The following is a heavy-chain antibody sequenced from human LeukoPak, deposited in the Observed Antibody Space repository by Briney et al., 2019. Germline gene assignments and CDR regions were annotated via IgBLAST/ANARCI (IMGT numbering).Heavy chain of an antibody. J-gene: IGHJ2*01. CDR2: INVDGSIT. Sequence: GGSLRLSCAASGFPFTSYWMRWVRQVPGKAPVCVSQINVDGSITRYADAVKGRFTISGDNAKNTLELEMNSLTVDDTGVYYCARGTWYIDVWGRGTLVTVSS. CDR3: ARGTWYIDV. V-gene: IGHV3-74*01. CDR1: GFPFTSYW. D-gene: IGHD1-7*01.